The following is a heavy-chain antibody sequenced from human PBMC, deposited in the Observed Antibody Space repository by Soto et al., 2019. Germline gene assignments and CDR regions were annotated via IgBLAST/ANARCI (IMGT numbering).Heavy chain of an antibody. D-gene: IGHD4-4*01. Sequence: VTLSLTCTVSGGSISSYYWSWIRQPQGKGLEWIGYIYYSGSTNYNPSLKSRVTISVDTSKNQFSLKLSSVTAADTAVYYCARSKKGLYFQHWGQGTLVTVSS. V-gene: IGHV4-59*01. CDR1: GGSISSYY. CDR3: ARSKKGLYFQH. J-gene: IGHJ1*01. CDR2: IYYSGST.